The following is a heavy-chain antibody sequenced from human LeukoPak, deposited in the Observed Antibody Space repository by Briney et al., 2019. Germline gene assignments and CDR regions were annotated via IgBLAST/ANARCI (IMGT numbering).Heavy chain of an antibody. CDR2: ISWNSGSI. D-gene: IGHD2-2*01. J-gene: IGHJ4*02. CDR1: GFTFDDYA. V-gene: IGHV3-9*01. CDR3: AKQIPGYCSSTSCSPGPFDY. Sequence: PGGSLRLSCAAPGFTFDDYAMHWVRQAPGKGLEWVSGISWNSGSIGYADSVKGRFTISRDNAKNSLYLQMNSLRAEDTALYYCAKQIPGYCSSTSCSPGPFDYWGQGTLVTVSS.